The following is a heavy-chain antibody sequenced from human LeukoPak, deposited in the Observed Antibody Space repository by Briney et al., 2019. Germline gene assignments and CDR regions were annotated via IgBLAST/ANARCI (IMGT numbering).Heavy chain of an antibody. D-gene: IGHD1-26*01. Sequence: GGSLRLSCAASGFTFSSYGMHWVRQAPGKGLEWVSVIYSGGSTYYADSVKGRFTISRDNSKNTLYLQMNSLRAEDTAVYYCVASGSLFSPWGQGTLVTVSS. CDR1: GFTFSSYG. V-gene: IGHV3-66*01. J-gene: IGHJ5*02. CDR2: IYSGGST. CDR3: VASGSLFSP.